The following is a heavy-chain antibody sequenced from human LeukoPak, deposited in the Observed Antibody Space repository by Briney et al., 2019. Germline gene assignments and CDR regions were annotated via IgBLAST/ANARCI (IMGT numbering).Heavy chain of an antibody. J-gene: IGHJ4*02. V-gene: IGHV4-34*01. CDR2: INHSGST. D-gene: IGHD3-3*01. CDR3: ARGRTYYDFWSGYYISYFDY. Sequence: SETLSLTCAVYGGSFSGYYWSWNRQPPGKGLEWIGEINHSGSTNYNPSLKSRVTISVDTSKNQFSLKLSSVTAADTAVYYCARGRTYYDFWSGYYISYFDYWGQGTLVTVSS. CDR1: GGSFSGYY.